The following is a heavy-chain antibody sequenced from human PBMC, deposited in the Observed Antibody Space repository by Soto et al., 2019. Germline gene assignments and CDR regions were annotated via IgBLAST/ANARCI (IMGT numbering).Heavy chain of an antibody. D-gene: IGHD2-15*01. Sequence: SETLSLTCTVSGGSISSGGYYWSWIRQHPGKGLEWIGYIYYSGSTYYNPSLKSRVTISVDTSKNQFSLKLSSVTAADTAVYYCARTPPYYSGGSCLYFDYWGQGTLVTVSS. J-gene: IGHJ4*02. CDR2: IYYSGST. CDR1: GGSISSGGYY. CDR3: ARTPPYYSGGSCLYFDY. V-gene: IGHV4-31*03.